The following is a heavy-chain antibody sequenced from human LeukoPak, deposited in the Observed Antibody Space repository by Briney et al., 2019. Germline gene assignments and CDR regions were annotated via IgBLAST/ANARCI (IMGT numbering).Heavy chain of an antibody. CDR2: IYPGDSDT. V-gene: IGHV5-51*01. J-gene: IGHJ4*02. CDR3: ARLMYYYDSSGYYCDY. CDR1: GYSFTSYW. Sequence: GESLKISCKGSGYSFTSYWIGWVRQMPGKGLEWMGIIYPGDSDTRYSPSFQGQVTISADKSISTAYLQWSSLKASDTAMYYCARLMYYYDSSGYYCDYWGQGTLVTVSS. D-gene: IGHD3-22*01.